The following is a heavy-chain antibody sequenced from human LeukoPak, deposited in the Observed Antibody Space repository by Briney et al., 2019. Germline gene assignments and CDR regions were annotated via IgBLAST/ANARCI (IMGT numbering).Heavy chain of an antibody. CDR1: GFTFSSHA. CDR3: AKTRPLDSSSWSHGDY. J-gene: IGHJ4*02. Sequence: GGSLRLSCAASGFTFSSHAMSWVRQAPGKGLEWVSAISGSGDSTYYGDSVKGRFTISRDNSKNTLYLQMNSLRAEDTAVYYCAKTRPLDSSSWSHGDYWGQGTLVTVSS. CDR2: ISGSGDST. V-gene: IGHV3-23*01. D-gene: IGHD6-13*01.